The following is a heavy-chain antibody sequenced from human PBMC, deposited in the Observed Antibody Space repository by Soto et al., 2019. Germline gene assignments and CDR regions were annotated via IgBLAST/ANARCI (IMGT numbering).Heavy chain of an antibody. CDR1: GFTFSNMW. Sequence: GSLRLSCTASGFTFSNMWMSWVRQAPGKGLEWVGRIKDKTDGGTTDYAAPVKGRFAISRDDSKSRLYLQMNSLKTDDTAVYYCTTGHYWGQGTLVTVSS. CDR2: IKDKTDGGTT. CDR3: TTGHY. J-gene: IGHJ4*02. V-gene: IGHV3-15*01.